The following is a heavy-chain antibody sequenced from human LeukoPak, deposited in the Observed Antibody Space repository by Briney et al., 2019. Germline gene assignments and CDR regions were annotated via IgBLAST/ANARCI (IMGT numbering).Heavy chain of an antibody. J-gene: IGHJ5*02. CDR1: GYNFITLG. D-gene: IGHD6-6*01. V-gene: IGHV1-18*01. CDR3: ASGSIAARGWFDP. Sequence: ASVKVSCKTSGYNFITLGISWVRLAPGQGLEWIGSISTYTGNTNYAQKFQDRVTMTIDMSTTTAYMELRALRSDDTAIYYCASGSIAARGWFDPWGQGTLVTVSS. CDR2: ISTYTGNT.